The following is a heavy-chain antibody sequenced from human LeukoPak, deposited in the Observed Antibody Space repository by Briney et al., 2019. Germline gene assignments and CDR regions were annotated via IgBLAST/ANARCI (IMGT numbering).Heavy chain of an antibody. Sequence: SVKLSCKASGGTFSSYAISWVRQAPGQGLEWMGRIIPIFGTANYAQKFQGRVTITTDESTSTAYMELSSLRSEDTAVYYCASGSGRDDAFDIWGQGTMVTVSS. CDR2: IIPIFGTA. V-gene: IGHV1-69*05. D-gene: IGHD1-26*01. J-gene: IGHJ3*02. CDR1: GGTFSSYA. CDR3: ASGSGRDDAFDI.